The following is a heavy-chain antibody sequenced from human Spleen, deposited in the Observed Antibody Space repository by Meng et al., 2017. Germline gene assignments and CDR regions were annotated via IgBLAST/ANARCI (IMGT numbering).Heavy chain of an antibody. Sequence: SETLSLTCTVSGGSISSYYWSWIRQPPGKGLEWIGYIYYSGSTNYNPSLKSRVTISVDKSKNQFSLKLSSVTAADTAVYYCARADYITMVRGVIIHYYYYYGMDVWGQGTTVTVSS. CDR2: IYYSGST. V-gene: IGHV4-59*12. J-gene: IGHJ6*02. D-gene: IGHD3-10*01. CDR3: ARADYITMVRGVIIHYYYYYGMDV. CDR1: GGSISSYY.